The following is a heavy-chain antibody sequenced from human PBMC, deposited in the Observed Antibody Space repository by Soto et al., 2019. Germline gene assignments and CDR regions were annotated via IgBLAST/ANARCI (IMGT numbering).Heavy chain of an antibody. D-gene: IGHD6-19*01. CDR3: ARAVAVAADFDY. V-gene: IGHV1-3*01. CDR2: INAGNGNT. J-gene: IGHJ4*02. CDR1: GXTFTGYA. Sequence: ASVKVSCKASGXTFTGYAMHWVRQAPGQRLEWMGWINAGNGNTKYSQKFQGRVTITRDTSASTAYMELSSLRSEDTAVYYCARAVAVAADFDYWGQGTLVTVSS.